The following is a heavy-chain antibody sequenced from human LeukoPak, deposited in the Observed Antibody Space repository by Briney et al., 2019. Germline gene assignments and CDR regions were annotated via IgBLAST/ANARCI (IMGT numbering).Heavy chain of an antibody. CDR2: IYHSGSGST. Sequence: SQTLSLTCTVSGGSISSGGHSWSWIRQPPGKGLEWIGYIYHSGSGSTYYNPSLKSRVTISVDTSKNQFSLNLSSVTAADTAMYYCARDRSPEGYYDSSHWDYYHGMDVWGQGTTVTVPS. CDR1: GGSISSGGHS. V-gene: IGHV4-30-2*01. J-gene: IGHJ6*02. D-gene: IGHD3-22*01. CDR3: ARDRSPEGYYDSSHWDYYHGMDV.